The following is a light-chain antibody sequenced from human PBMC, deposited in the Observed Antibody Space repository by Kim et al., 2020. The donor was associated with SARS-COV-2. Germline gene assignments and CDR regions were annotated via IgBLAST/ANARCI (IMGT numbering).Light chain of an antibody. J-gene: IGKJ2*01. V-gene: IGKV1-33*01. Sequence: DIQMTQSPSPLSASVGDRVTITCQASRDISRYLTWYQQKPGRAPRLLIYGALNLQTGVPSRFSATASGTVFTLTITNLQPEDFATYYCQQCHSVPYTFGRGTKVDIK. CDR3: QQCHSVPYT. CDR2: GAL. CDR1: RDISRY.